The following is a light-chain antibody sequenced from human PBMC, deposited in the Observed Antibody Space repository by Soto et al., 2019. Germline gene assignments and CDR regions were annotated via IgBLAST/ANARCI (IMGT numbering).Light chain of an antibody. V-gene: IGKV3-11*01. CDR2: GAS. Sequence: TQSPSSLSASVGDRVTITCRASQGISSWLAWYQQKPGQAPRLLIYGASSRATGIPDRFTGSGSGTEFTLTINSLEPEDFAVYYCQQRNVWPPITFGQGTRLENK. CDR1: QGISSW. J-gene: IGKJ5*01. CDR3: QQRNVWPPIT.